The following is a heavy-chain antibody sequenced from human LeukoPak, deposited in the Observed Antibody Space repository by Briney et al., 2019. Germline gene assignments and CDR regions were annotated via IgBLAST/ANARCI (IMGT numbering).Heavy chain of an antibody. D-gene: IGHD1-26*01. CDR2: ISGSGGST. CDR3: ALCGDYYGMDV. CDR1: GFTFSSYA. V-gene: IGHV3-23*01. J-gene: IGHJ6*02. Sequence: GGSLRLSCAASGFTFSSYAMSWVRQAPGKGLEWVSAISGSGGSTYYADSVKGRFTISRDNSKNSLSLQMNSLRAEDTAVYYCALCGDYYGMDVWGQGTTVTVSS.